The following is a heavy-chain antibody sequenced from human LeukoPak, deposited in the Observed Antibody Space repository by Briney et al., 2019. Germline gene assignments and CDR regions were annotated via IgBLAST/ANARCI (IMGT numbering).Heavy chain of an antibody. J-gene: IGHJ5*02. D-gene: IGHD4-23*01. CDR1: GYSISSGYY. Sequence: SETPSLTCTVSGYSISSGYYWGWIRQPPGKGLEWIGEINHSGSTNYNPSLKSRVTISVDTSKNQFSLKLSSVTAADTAVYYCARASRVGGNGYNWFDPWGQGTLVTVSS. CDR3: ARASRVGGNGYNWFDP. CDR2: INHSGST. V-gene: IGHV4-38-2*02.